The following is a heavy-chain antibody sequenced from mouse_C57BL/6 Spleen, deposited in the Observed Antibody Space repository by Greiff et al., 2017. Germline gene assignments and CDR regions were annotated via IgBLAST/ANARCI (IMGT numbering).Heavy chain of an antibody. Sequence: EVKLMESGEGLVKPGGSLKLSCAASGFTFSSYAMSWVRQTPEKRLEWVAYISSGGEYIYYADTVKGRFTISRDNARNTLYLQMSSLKSEDTAMYYCTRSYYYGSSPASDWGQGTLVTVSA. D-gene: IGHD1-1*01. CDR2: ISSGGEYI. J-gene: IGHJ3*01. V-gene: IGHV5-9-1*02. CDR3: TRSYYYGSSPASD. CDR1: GFTFSSYA.